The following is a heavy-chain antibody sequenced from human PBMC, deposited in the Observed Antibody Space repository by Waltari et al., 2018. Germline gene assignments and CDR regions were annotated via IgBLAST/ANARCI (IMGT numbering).Heavy chain of an antibody. V-gene: IGHV3-30*04. CDR3: ARDYCDRTNCHGMDV. Sequence: QVQLVESGGGVVPPGRFLILSCEASDFTFSSYAMHWVRQAPGKGLEWVAVISYNGRNIYYVDSVKGRFTISRDNSKKTLYMQMNSLRAEDTAVYYWARDYCDRTNCHGMDVWGQGTTVTVSS. D-gene: IGHD3-22*01. J-gene: IGHJ6*02. CDR2: ISYNGRNI. CDR1: DFTFSSYA.